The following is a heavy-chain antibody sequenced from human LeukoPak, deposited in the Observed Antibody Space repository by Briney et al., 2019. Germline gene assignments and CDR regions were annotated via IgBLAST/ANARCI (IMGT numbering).Heavy chain of an antibody. J-gene: IGHJ4*02. Sequence: PGGSLRLSCAASGFTFSSYWMSWVRQAPGKGLEWVANIKQDGSEKYYVDSVKGRFTISRDNGKNSLYLQMNNLRAEDTALYYCARGGYYYDSSGYYYGGVRYFDYWGQGTLVTVSS. CDR1: GFTFSSYW. CDR3: ARGGYYYDSSGYYYGGVRYFDY. D-gene: IGHD3-22*01. V-gene: IGHV3-7*03. CDR2: IKQDGSEK.